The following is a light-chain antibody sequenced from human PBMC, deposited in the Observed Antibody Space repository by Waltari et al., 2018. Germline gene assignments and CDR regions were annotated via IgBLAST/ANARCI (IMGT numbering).Light chain of an antibody. V-gene: IGLV2-14*01. Sequence: QSALTQPASVSGSPGQSITISCTGTSGDIGNYKFVSWYQQEPGRAPKLIVYDVSQRPSGVSKRFSGSKSGNTASLTISGLQAEDEAEYYCSSYTTTSSWVFGGGTKLTVL. CDR3: SSYTTTSSWV. J-gene: IGLJ3*02. CDR1: SGDIGNYKF. CDR2: DVS.